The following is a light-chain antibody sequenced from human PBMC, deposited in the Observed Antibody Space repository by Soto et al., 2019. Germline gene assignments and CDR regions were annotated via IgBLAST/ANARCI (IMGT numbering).Light chain of an antibody. V-gene: IGKV3-11*01. CDR2: GVF. CDR1: QSVSSY. CDR3: QHYGYPQWT. Sequence: EIVLTQSPATLSLSPGERATLSCRASQSVSSYLAWYQQKPGQPPRLLIYGVFTRADDIPDRFSGSGSGTDFTLTISSLQPEDFAVYYCQHYGYPQWTFGQGTKGDIK. J-gene: IGKJ1*01.